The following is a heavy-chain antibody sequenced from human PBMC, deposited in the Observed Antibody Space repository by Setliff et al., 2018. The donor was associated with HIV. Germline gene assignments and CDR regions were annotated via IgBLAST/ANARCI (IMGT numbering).Heavy chain of an antibody. V-gene: IGHV3-11*03. CDR3: ARRGRVAAVDY. D-gene: IGHD6-13*01. J-gene: IGHJ4*02. CDR1: GFTFSDYY. Sequence: PGGSLRLSCTAPGFTFSDYYMSWIRQAPGKGLEWVSYISSSSSYTNYADSVKGRFTISRDNAKNSLYLQMNSLRAEDTAVYYCARRGRVAAVDYWGQGTLVTVSS. CDR2: ISSSSSYT.